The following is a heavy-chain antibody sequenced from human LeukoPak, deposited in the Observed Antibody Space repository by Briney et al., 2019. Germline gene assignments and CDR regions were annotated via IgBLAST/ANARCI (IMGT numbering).Heavy chain of an antibody. J-gene: IGHJ4*02. CDR2: IYYSGST. Sequence: PSETLSLTCTVSGGSISSSSYYWGWIRQPPGKGLEWIGSIYYSGSTYYNPSLKSRVTISVDTSKNQFSLKLSSVTAADTAVYYCASSITIFGVVIRFGYWGQGTLVTVSS. D-gene: IGHD3-3*01. CDR3: ASSITIFGVVIRFGY. CDR1: GGSISSSSYY. V-gene: IGHV4-39*01.